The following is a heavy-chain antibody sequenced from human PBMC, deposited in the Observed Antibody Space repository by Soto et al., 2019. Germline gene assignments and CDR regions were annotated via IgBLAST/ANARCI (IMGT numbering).Heavy chain of an antibody. D-gene: IGHD2-2*01. CDR1: GFTFSDYY. CDR3: ARLSVTNLGYCSSTSCYESDKKRNWFDP. J-gene: IGHJ5*02. V-gene: IGHV3-11*04. CDR2: ISSSGSTI. Sequence: PGGSLRLSCAASGFTFSDYYMSWIRQAPWKGLEWVSYISSSGSTIYYADSVKGRFTISRDNAKNSLYLQMNSLRAEDTAVYYCARLSVTNLGYCSSTSCYESDKKRNWFDPWGQGTLVTVSS.